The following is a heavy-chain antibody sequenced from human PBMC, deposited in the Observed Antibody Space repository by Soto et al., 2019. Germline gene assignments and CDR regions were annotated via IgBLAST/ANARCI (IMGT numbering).Heavy chain of an antibody. CDR3: AKVLSYSSGFDY. J-gene: IGHJ4*02. V-gene: IGHV3-9*01. CDR1: GFSFDDYA. CDR2: ISWNSGII. D-gene: IGHD3-22*01. Sequence: EVQLVESGGTLIQPGRSLRLSCAASGFSFDDYAMHWVRQAPGKGLECVSSISWNSGIIGYAGSVKGRFTISRDNAKNSLYLQMNSLRAEDTALYYCAKVLSYSSGFDYWGQGTLVTVSS.